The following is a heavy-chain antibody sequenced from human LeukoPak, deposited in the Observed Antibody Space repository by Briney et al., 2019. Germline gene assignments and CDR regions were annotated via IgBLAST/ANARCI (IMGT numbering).Heavy chain of an antibody. Sequence: GGSVRLSCTASGFTFSDYTMNWVRRAPGKGLAWVSSISSMIRQIYHADSVKGRFTISRDNAKNSMYLQMNSLRDEDTAVYYCARAVAADFWGQGTQVTVSS. CDR1: GFTFSDYT. CDR3: ARAVAADF. CDR2: ISSMIRQI. D-gene: IGHD6-19*01. J-gene: IGHJ4*02. V-gene: IGHV3-48*02.